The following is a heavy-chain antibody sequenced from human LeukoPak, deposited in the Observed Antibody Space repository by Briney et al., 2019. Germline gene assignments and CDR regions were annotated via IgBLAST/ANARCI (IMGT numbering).Heavy chain of an antibody. V-gene: IGHV3-21*01. J-gene: IGHJ5*02. CDR3: ARHYYDSSGYSSWFDP. Sequence: GSLRLSCAASGFTFSSYSMNWVRQAPGKGLGWVSSISSSSSYIYYADSVKGRFTISRDNAKNSLYLQMNSLRAEDTAVYYCARHYYDSSGYSSWFDPWGQGTLVTVSS. CDR2: ISSSSSYI. CDR1: GFTFSSYS. D-gene: IGHD3-22*01.